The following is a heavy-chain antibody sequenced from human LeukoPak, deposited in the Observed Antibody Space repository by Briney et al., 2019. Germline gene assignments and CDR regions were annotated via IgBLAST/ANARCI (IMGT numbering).Heavy chain of an antibody. Sequence: PSGTLSLTCGVSGGSLTSTNYWTWVRQPPGKGLEWIGEVNLQGNTNYNPSLMGRVAISVDMSENHISLQLTSVTAADTAVYYCAREGGPYRPLDYSGQGTLVTVSS. V-gene: IGHV4-4*02. CDR2: VNLQGNT. CDR3: AREGGPYRPLDY. J-gene: IGHJ4*02. CDR1: GGSLTSTNY.